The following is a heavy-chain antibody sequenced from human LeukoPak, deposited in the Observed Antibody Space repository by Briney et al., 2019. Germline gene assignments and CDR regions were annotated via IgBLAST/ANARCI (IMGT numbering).Heavy chain of an antibody. J-gene: IGHJ4*02. CDR2: INPSGGST. CDR1: GYTFTSYY. Sequence: GASVKVSRNASGYTFTSYYMHWVRQAPGQGLEWMGIINPSGGSTSYAQKFQGRVAMTRDTSTSTVYMELSSLRSEDTAVYYCASTNPYNWNDLYYFDYWGQGTLVTVSS. D-gene: IGHD1-20*01. V-gene: IGHV1-46*01. CDR3: ASTNPYNWNDLYYFDY.